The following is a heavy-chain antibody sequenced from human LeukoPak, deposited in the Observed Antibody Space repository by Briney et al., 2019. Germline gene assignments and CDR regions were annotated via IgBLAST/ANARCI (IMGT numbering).Heavy chain of an antibody. D-gene: IGHD3-22*01. CDR2: ISYDGSNK. V-gene: IGHV3-30*18. J-gene: IGHJ4*02. Sequence: PGGSLRLSCAASGFTFSSYGMHWVRQAPGKGLEWVAVISYDGSNKYYADSVKGRFTISRDNSKNTLCLQMNSLRAEDTAVYYCAKTSDSWGQGTLVTVSS. CDR3: AKTSDS. CDR1: GFTFSSYG.